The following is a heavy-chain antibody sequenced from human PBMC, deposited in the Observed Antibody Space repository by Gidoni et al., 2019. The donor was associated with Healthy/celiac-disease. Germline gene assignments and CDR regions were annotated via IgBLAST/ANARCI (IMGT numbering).Heavy chain of an antibody. CDR1: GFTFLRYG. CDR2: ISYDGSNK. V-gene: IGHV3-30*18. D-gene: IGHD3-9*01. Sequence: QVQLVESVGGVVPPGRSLRLSFAASGFTFLRYGMHWVRQAPGKGLEWVAVISYDGSNKYYADSVKGRFTISRDNSKNTLYLQMNSLRAEDTAVYYCAKALRYFDWYDAFDIWGQGTMVTVSS. CDR3: AKALRYFDWYDAFDI. J-gene: IGHJ3*02.